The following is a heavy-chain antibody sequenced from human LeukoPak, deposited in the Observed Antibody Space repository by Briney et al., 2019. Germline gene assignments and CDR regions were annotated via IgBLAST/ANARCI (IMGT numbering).Heavy chain of an antibody. D-gene: IGHD4-17*01. CDR3: ARGGYGDYLVNDY. V-gene: IGHV1-69*05. CDR1: GGTFSSYA. Sequence: SVKVSCKASGGTFSSYAISWVRQAPGQGLEWMGGIIPIFGTANYAQKFRGRVTITTDESTSTAYMELSSLRSEDTAVYYCARGGYGDYLVNDYWGQGTLVTVSS. J-gene: IGHJ4*02. CDR2: IIPIFGTA.